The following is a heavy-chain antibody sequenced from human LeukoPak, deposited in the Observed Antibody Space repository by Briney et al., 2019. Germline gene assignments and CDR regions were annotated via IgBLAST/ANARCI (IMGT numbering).Heavy chain of an antibody. V-gene: IGHV3-7*01. CDR1: GFTFSSYW. Sequence: PTGGSLRLSCAASGFTFSSYWMSWVRQAPGKGLEWVANIKKDGSEKYYVDSVKGQFTISRDNAKNSLYLQMNSLRAEDTAVYYCARDLYRIVVVPHYFDYWGQGTLVTVSS. CDR2: IKKDGSEK. CDR3: ARDLYRIVVVPHYFDY. J-gene: IGHJ4*02. D-gene: IGHD3-22*01.